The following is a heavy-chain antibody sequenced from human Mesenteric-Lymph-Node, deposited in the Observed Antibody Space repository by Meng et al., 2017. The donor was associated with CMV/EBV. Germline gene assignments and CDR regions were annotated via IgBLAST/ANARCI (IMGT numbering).Heavy chain of an antibody. CDR1: GGSISSSSYY. CDR2: IYYSGST. Sequence: SETLSLTCTVSGGSISSSSYYWGWIRRPPGKGLEWIGSIYYSGSTYYSPSLKSRVTISVDTSKNQFSLKLRSVTAADTAVYYCATDIVVVAAAIGTDYWGQGTLVTVSS. CDR3: ATDIVVVAAAIGTDY. J-gene: IGHJ4*02. D-gene: IGHD2-2*02. V-gene: IGHV4-39*01.